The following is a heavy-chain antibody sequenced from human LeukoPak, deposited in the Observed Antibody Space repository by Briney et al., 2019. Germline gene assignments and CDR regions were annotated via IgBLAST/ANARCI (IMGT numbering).Heavy chain of an antibody. CDR1: GFTFSSYW. CDR2: IWYDGSNK. V-gene: IGHV3-33*08. D-gene: IGHD6-19*01. CDR3: ARDGYRLAVAGKTSASDY. Sequence: PGGSLRLSCAASGFTFSSYWMSWVRQAPGKGLEWVAVIWYDGSNKYYADSVKGRFTISRDNSKNTLYLQMNSLRAEDTAVYYCARDGYRLAVAGKTSASDYWGQGTLVTVSS. J-gene: IGHJ4*02.